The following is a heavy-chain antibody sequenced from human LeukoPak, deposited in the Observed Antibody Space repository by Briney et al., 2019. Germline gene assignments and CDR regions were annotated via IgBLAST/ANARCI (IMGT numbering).Heavy chain of an antibody. CDR2: IRYDGSNK. J-gene: IGHJ4*03. CDR3: AGEVLEWFHKGYFDY. CDR1: GFTFSSYG. Sequence: QTGGSLRLSCAASGFTFSSYGMHWVRQAPGKGLEWVAFIRYDGSNKYYADSVKGRFTISRDNSKNTLYLQMNSLRAEDTAVYYCAGEVLEWFHKGYFDYWGQGTLVTVSS. V-gene: IGHV3-30*02. D-gene: IGHD3-3*01.